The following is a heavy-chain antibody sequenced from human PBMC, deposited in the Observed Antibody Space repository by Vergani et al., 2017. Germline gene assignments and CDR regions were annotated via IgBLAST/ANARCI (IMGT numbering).Heavy chain of an antibody. CDR2: ISGSGGST. CDR3: ANDPWGGITCGGVIVYY. Sequence: EVQLLESGGGLVQPGGSLRLSCAASGFTFSSYAMSWVRQAPGKGLEWVSAISGSGGSTYYADSVKGRFTISRDNSKNTLYLQMNSLRAEDTAVYYCANDPWGGITCGGVIVYYWGQGTLVTVSS. V-gene: IGHV3-23*01. J-gene: IGHJ4*02. D-gene: IGHD3-16*02. CDR1: GFTFSSYA.